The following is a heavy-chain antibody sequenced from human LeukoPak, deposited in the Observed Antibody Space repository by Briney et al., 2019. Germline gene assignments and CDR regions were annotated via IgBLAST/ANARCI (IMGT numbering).Heavy chain of an antibody. J-gene: IGHJ4*02. CDR2: IYDSGNT. V-gene: IGHV4-59*02. D-gene: IGHD6-19*01. Sequence: SETLSLTCTVSGGSVSSWYWSWIRQPPGKGLEWIGYIYDSGNTNYNPSLKSRVTISIDTSKNQFSLRLTSVTAADRATYYCARETSLTGYASGLGFNYWGQGILVTVSS. CDR3: ARETSLTGYASGLGFNY. CDR1: GGSVSSWY.